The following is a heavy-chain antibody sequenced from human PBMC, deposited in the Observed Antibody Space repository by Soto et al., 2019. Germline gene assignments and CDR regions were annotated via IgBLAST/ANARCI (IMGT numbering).Heavy chain of an antibody. CDR1: GFTXSGSA. J-gene: IGHJ3*02. D-gene: IGHD5-12*01. CDR2: IRSKANSYAT. V-gene: IGHV3-73*01. CDR3: TRHVGYSGYDGFAFDI. Sequence: GGSLRLSCAASGFTXSGSAMHWVRQASGKGLEWVGRIRSKANSYATAYAASVKGRFTISRDDSKNTAYLQMNSLKTEDTAVYYCTRHVGYSGYDGFAFDIWGQGTMVTVSS.